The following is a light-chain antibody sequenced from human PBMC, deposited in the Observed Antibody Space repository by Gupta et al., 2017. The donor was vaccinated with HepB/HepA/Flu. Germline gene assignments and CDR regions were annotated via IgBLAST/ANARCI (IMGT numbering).Light chain of an antibody. V-gene: IGLV1-47*01. CDR2: RNN. CDR1: SSNIGSNY. J-gene: IGLJ3*02. CDR3: AAWDDSLSGPSWV. Sequence: QSVLTQPPSASGTPGQRVTIPCSGSSSNIGSNYVYWYQQLPGTAPKLLIYRNNQRPSGVPDRFSGSKSGTSASLAISGLRSEDEADYYCAAWDDSLSGPSWVFGGGTQLTL.